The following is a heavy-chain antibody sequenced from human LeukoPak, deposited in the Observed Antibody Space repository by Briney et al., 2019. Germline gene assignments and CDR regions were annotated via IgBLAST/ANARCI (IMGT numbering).Heavy chain of an antibody. CDR3: ARELRPGIAVAGTMDV. J-gene: IGHJ6*03. CDR2: IYYSGST. D-gene: IGHD6-19*01. Sequence: SETLSLTCTVSGGSISSSSYYWGWIRQPPGKGLEWIGSIYYSGSTYYNPSLKSRVTISVDTSKNQFSLKLSSVTAADTAVYYCARELRPGIAVAGTMDVWGKGTTVTVSS. CDR1: GGSISSSSYY. V-gene: IGHV4-39*07.